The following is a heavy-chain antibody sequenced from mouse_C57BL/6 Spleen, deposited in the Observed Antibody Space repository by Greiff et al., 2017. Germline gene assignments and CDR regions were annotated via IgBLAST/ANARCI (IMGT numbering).Heavy chain of an antibody. V-gene: IGHV1-72*01. Sequence: QVQLKQSGAELVKPGASVKLSCKASGYTFTSYWMHWVKQRPGRGLEWIGRIDPNSGGTKYNEKFKSKATLTVDKPSSTAYMQLSSLTSEDSAVYYCAREDYGSPLDWYFDVWGTGTTVTVSS. J-gene: IGHJ1*03. D-gene: IGHD1-1*01. CDR2: IDPNSGGT. CDR3: AREDYGSPLDWYFDV. CDR1: GYTFTSYW.